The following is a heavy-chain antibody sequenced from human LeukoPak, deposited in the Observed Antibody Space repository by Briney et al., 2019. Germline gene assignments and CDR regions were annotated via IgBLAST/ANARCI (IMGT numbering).Heavy chain of an antibody. CDR3: ATGYSYAHY. J-gene: IGHJ4*02. D-gene: IGHD5-18*01. Sequence: PGGSLRLSCAASGFTFSNYWMSWVRQAPGKGQEWVANIKQDGSEKYYVDSVKGRFTISRDNAKNSLYLQMNSLRAEDTAVYYCATGYSYAHYWGQGTLVTVSS. CDR1: GFTFSNYW. CDR2: IKQDGSEK. V-gene: IGHV3-7*01.